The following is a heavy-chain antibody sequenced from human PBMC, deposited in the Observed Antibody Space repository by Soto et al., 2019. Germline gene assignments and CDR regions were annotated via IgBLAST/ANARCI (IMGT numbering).Heavy chain of an antibody. V-gene: IGHV1-18*04. CDR1: GYTFTSYG. J-gene: IGHJ6*02. CDR2: ISAYNGNT. Sequence: QVQLVQSGAEVKKPGASVKVSCKASGYTFTSYGISWVRQAPGQGLEWMGWISAYNGNTNYAQKLQGRVTMTTDTSTSTAYMERRSLRSDETAVYYCARDLRRQLWPVGGAYYYYYVMDVWGQGTTVTVSS. CDR3: ARDLRRQLWPVGGAYYYYYVMDV. D-gene: IGHD5-18*01.